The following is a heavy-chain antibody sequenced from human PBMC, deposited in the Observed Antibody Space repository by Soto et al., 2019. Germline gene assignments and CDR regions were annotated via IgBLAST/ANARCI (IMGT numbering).Heavy chain of an antibody. Sequence: GSLRLSCAASGFTFSRYAMSWVRQAPGKGLEWVSAISGSGGGTYYADSVKGRFTISRDNSKNTLYLQMNSLRAEDTAVYYCAKAVRGYSYGLYYFDYWGQGTLVTVSS. D-gene: IGHD5-18*01. CDR1: GFTFSRYA. CDR2: ISGSGGGT. CDR3: AKAVRGYSYGLYYFDY. V-gene: IGHV3-23*01. J-gene: IGHJ4*02.